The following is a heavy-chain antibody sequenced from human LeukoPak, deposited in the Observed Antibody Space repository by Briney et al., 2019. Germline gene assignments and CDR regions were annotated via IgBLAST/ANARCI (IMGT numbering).Heavy chain of an antibody. V-gene: IGHV1-69*13. D-gene: IGHD4-23*01. CDR3: ARDRWEPYDAFDI. J-gene: IGHJ3*02. CDR2: IIPIFGTA. Sequence: ASVKVSCKASGGTFSSYAISWVRQAPGQGLEWMGGIIPIFGTANYAQKFQGRGTITADESTSTAYMELSSLRSEDTAVYYCARDRWEPYDAFDIWGQGTMVTVSS. CDR1: GGTFSSYA.